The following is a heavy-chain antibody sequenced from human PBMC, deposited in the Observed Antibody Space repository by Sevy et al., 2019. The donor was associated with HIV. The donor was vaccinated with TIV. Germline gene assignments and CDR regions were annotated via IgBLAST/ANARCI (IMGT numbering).Heavy chain of an antibody. CDR2: INSDSGVT. Sequence: ASVKVSCKASGYIFTDYYIHWVRQAPGQGLEWMAWINSDSGVTNYAQRFQGEVTVTRDPSLSTAYLELTNLKSNDTAIYYCARLTTQPSSDLYGLDVWGHGTTVTVSS. V-gene: IGHV1-2*02. D-gene: IGHD4-17*01. CDR3: ARLTTQPSSDLYGLDV. J-gene: IGHJ6*02. CDR1: GYIFTDYY.